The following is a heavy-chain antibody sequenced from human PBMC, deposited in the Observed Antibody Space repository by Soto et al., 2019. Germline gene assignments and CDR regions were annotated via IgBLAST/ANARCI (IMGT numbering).Heavy chain of an antibody. V-gene: IGHV3-30-3*01. CDR2: ISYDGSNK. D-gene: IGHD4-17*01. CDR3: ARMKMTTVTSGVFDY. CDR1: GFTFSSYA. Sequence: QVQLVESGGGVVQPGRSLRLSCAASGFTFSSYAMHWVRQAPGKGLEWVAVISYDGSNKYYADSVKGRFTISRDNSKNTLYLKMNSLGAEDTAVYYCARMKMTTVTSGVFDYWGQGTLVTVSS. J-gene: IGHJ4*02.